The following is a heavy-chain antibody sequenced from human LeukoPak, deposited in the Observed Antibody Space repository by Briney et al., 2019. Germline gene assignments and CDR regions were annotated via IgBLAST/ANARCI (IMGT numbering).Heavy chain of an antibody. CDR1: GGSISSGGYS. CDR3: ARGPVVVPAAMPYYYGMDV. V-gene: IGHV4-30-2*06. CDR2: IYHSGST. D-gene: IGHD2-2*01. J-gene: IGHJ6*02. Sequence: PSQTLSLTCAVSGGSISSGGYSWRWIRQSPGKGLEWFGYIYHSGSTYYNPSLKSRVTISVDRSKNQFSLKLSSVTAADTAVYYCARGPVVVPAAMPYYYGMDVWGQGTTVTVSS.